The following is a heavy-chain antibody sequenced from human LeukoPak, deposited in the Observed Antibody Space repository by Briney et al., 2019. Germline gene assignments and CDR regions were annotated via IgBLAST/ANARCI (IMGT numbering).Heavy chain of an antibody. CDR2: INPNSGGT. CDR1: GYTFTSYD. Sequence: ASVKVSCKASGYTFTSYDINWVRQATGQGLEWMGWINPNSGGTNYAQKFQGRVTMTRDTSISTVYMELSRLRSDDTAVYYCASGYYTSGSYSDWGQGTLVTVSS. J-gene: IGHJ4*02. V-gene: IGHV1-2*02. CDR3: ASGYYTSGSYSD. D-gene: IGHD1-26*01.